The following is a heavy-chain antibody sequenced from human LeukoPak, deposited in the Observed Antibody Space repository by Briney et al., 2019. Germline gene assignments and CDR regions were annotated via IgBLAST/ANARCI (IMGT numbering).Heavy chain of an antibody. CDR2: IYYSGST. J-gene: IGHJ4*02. CDR1: GGSISSYY. D-gene: IGHD6-13*01. V-gene: IGHV4-59*08. Sequence: PSETLSLTCTVSGGSISSYYWSWIRQPPGKGLEWIGFIYYSGSTYYNPSLKSRVTISVDTSKNQFSLKLSSVTAADTAVYYCARSRIAAAGIPPAFDYWGQGTLVTVSS. CDR3: ARSRIAAAGIPPAFDY.